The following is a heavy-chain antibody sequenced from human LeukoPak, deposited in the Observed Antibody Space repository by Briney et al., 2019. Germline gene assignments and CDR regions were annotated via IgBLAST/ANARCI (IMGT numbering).Heavy chain of an antibody. CDR1: GFTFSSYS. D-gene: IGHD2-15*01. CDR2: ISSSSSYI. Sequence: GGSLRLSCAASGFTFSSYSMNWVRQAPGKGLEWVSSISSSSSYIYYADSVKGRFTISRDNAKNSLYLQMNSLRAEDTALYYCAKDIEVVVAAGFDYWGQGTLVTVSS. V-gene: IGHV3-21*04. J-gene: IGHJ4*02. CDR3: AKDIEVVVAAGFDY.